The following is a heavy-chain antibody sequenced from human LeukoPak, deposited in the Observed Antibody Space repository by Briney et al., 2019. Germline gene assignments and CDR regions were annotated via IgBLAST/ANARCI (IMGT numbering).Heavy chain of an antibody. CDR1: GGSISSYY. D-gene: IGHD4-11*01. CDR2: IYYSGST. V-gene: IGHV4-59*08. J-gene: IGHJ4*02. Sequence: PSETLSLTCTVSGGSISSYYWSWIRQPPGKGLEWIGYIYYSGSTNYNPSLKSRVTISVDTSKNQFSLKLSSVTVADTAVYYCARHGARLHPLDYWGQGTLVTVSS. CDR3: ARHGARLHPLDY.